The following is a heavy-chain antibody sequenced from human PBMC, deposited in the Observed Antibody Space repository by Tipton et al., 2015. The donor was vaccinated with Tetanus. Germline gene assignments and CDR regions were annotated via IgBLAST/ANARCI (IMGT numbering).Heavy chain of an antibody. D-gene: IGHD3-22*01. CDR1: GFTFSSYA. J-gene: IGHJ4*02. CDR3: ARDQDCYDSSGPIGY. CDR2: ISYDGSNK. Sequence: SLRLSCAASGFTFSSYAMHWVRQAPGKGLEWVAVISYDGSNKHYADSVKGRFTISRDNSKNTLYLQMNSLRAEDTAVYYCARDQDCYDSSGPIGYWGQGTLVTVSS. V-gene: IGHV3-30-3*01.